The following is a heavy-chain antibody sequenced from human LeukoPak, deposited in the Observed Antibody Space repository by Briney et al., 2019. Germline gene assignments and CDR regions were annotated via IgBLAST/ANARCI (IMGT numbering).Heavy chain of an antibody. V-gene: IGHV4-59*01. J-gene: IGHJ4*02. CDR3: ARRKTPLRYCSSTSCYIMSYFDY. Sequence: SETLSLTCTVSGGSISSYYWSWIRQPPGKGLEWIGYIYYSGSTNYNPSLKSRVTISVDTSKNQFSLKLSSVTAADTAVYYCARRKTPLRYCSSTSCYIMSYFDYWGQGTLVTVSS. CDR2: IYYSGST. CDR1: GGSISSYY. D-gene: IGHD2-2*02.